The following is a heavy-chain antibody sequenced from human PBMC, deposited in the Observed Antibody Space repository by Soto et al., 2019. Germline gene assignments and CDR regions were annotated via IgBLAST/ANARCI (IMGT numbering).Heavy chain of an antibody. CDR3: ARASRADSSGWYEGGPSVRVHYGMDV. Sequence: GASVKVSCKASGYTFTGYYMHWVRQAPGQGLEWMGWINPNSGGTNYAQKFQGWVTMTRDTSISTAYMELSRLRSDDTAVYYCARASRADSSGWYEGGPSVRVHYGMDVWGQGTTVTVSS. D-gene: IGHD6-19*01. J-gene: IGHJ6*02. V-gene: IGHV1-2*04. CDR1: GYTFTGYY. CDR2: INPNSGGT.